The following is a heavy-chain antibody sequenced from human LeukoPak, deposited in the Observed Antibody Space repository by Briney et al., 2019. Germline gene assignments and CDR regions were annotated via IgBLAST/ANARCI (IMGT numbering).Heavy chain of an antibody. J-gene: IGHJ4*02. D-gene: IGHD6-19*01. CDR3: AGGRQWLAFDN. Sequence: PSETLSLTCSVSGGSISSYHWSWIRQPPGKGLEWIGYISNSGSTNYNPSLKSRITISIDTSKNQFSLKVNSMAAADAAIYYCAGGRQWLAFDNWGQGSLVTVSS. CDR1: GGSISSYH. V-gene: IGHV4-4*09. CDR2: ISNSGST.